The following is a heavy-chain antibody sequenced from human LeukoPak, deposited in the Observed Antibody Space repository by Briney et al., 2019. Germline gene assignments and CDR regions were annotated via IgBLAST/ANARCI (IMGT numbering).Heavy chain of an antibody. CDR3: ASNVGAVDY. D-gene: IGHD1-26*01. Sequence: GGSLRLSCAASGFTFSRYWMSWVRQAPGKGLEWVANIKQDGSEKYYVDSVKGRFTISRDNAKNSLYLQMNSLRAEDTAVYYCASNVGAVDYWGQGTLVTVSS. CDR1: GFTFSRYW. CDR2: IKQDGSEK. V-gene: IGHV3-7*01. J-gene: IGHJ4*02.